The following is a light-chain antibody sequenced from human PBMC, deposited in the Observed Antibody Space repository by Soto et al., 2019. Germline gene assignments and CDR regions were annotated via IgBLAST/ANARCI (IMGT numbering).Light chain of an antibody. V-gene: IGLV2-14*01. CDR2: DVS. J-gene: IGLJ2*01. Sequence: QSALTQPASVSGSPGQSITISCTGTSSDVGGYNYVSWYQQHPGKAPTLMIYDVSNRPSGVSNRFSGSKSGNTAPLTISGVQDEDEEDYYCSSYTGSSTQVFGGGTKLTVL. CDR1: SSDVGGYNY. CDR3: SSYTGSSTQV.